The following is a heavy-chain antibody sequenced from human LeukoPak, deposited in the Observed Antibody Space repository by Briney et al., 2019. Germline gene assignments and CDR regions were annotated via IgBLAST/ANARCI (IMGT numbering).Heavy chain of an antibody. CDR1: GYTLTELS. CDR2: FDPEDGET. J-gene: IGHJ4*02. V-gene: IGHV1-24*01. Sequence: ASVKVSCKVSGYTLTELSMHWVRQAPGKGLEWMGGFDPEDGETIYAQKFQSRVTMTEDTSTDTAYMELSSLRSEDTAVYYCATGGIAVGYFDYWGQGTLVTVSS. CDR3: ATGGIAVGYFDY. D-gene: IGHD6-19*01.